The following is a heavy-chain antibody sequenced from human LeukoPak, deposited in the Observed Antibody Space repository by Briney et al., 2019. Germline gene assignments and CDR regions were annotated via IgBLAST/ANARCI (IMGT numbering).Heavy chain of an antibody. D-gene: IGHD4-17*01. J-gene: IGHJ4*02. Sequence: SETLSLTWAVYGGSFSGYYWSWIRQPPGKGLEWIGEINHSGSTNYNPSLKSRVTISVDTSKNQFSLKLSSVTAADTAVYYCARGPWDYVGVYDYWGQGTLVTVSS. CDR3: ARGPWDYVGVYDY. CDR2: INHSGST. CDR1: GGSFSGYY. V-gene: IGHV4-34*01.